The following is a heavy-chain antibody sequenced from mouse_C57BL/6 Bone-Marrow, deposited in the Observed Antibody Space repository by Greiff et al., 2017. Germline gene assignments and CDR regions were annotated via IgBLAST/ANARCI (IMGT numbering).Heavy chain of an antibody. CDR2: LHPSDSDT. CDR1: GYTFTSYW. J-gene: IGHJ2*01. D-gene: IGHD2-4*01. CDR3: AIDDYED. V-gene: IGHV1-74*01. Sequence: VQLQQPGAELVKPGASVKVSCKASGYTFTSYWMHWVKQRPGQGLEWIGRLHPSDSDTNYNQKFKGKATLTVDKSSSPAYMQLSSLTSEDSAVYYCAIDDYEDWGQGTTLTVSS.